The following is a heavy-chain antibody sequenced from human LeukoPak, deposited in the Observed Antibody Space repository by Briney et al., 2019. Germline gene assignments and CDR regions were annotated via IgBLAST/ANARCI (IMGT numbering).Heavy chain of an antibody. Sequence: GASVKVSCKASGYTFTSYYMHWVRQAPGQGLEWMGIINPSGDSTSYAQKFQGRVTMTRDTSTSTVYMEQSSLRSEDTAVYYCVTSSGWELDYWGQGTLVTVSS. CDR3: VTSSGWELDY. D-gene: IGHD6-19*01. J-gene: IGHJ4*02. CDR1: GYTFTSYY. CDR2: INPSGDST. V-gene: IGHV1-46*01.